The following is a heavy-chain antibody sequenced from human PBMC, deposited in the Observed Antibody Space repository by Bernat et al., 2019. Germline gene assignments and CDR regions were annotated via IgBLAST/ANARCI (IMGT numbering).Heavy chain of an antibody. CDR3: ARHYYGSGSCLLD. V-gene: IGHV5-10-1*03. D-gene: IGHD3-10*01. CDR1: GYSFTSYW. J-gene: IGHJ4*02. Sequence: EVQLVQSGAEVKKPGESLRISCKGSGYSFTSYWISWVRQMPGKGLAWMGRIDPSDSYTNYSPSFPGHVSISADKSITTAYLKWSGLKASDTAMYYCARHYYGSGSCLLDWGQGTLVTVSS. CDR2: IDPSDSYT.